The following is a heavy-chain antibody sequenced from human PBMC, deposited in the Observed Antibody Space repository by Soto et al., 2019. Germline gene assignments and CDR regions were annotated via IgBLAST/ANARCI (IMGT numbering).Heavy chain of an antibody. D-gene: IGHD2-2*01. Sequence: QVQLVQSGAEVKKPGSSVKVSCKASGGTFSSYTISWVRQAPGQGLEWMGRIIPILGIANYAQKFQGRVTITADKSTSTAYMELSSLISEDTAVYYCARGRYCSSTSCLPDRFDPWAQGTLVTVSS. CDR1: GGTFSSYT. J-gene: IGHJ5*02. CDR3: ARGRYCSSTSCLPDRFDP. V-gene: IGHV1-69*02. CDR2: IIPILGIA.